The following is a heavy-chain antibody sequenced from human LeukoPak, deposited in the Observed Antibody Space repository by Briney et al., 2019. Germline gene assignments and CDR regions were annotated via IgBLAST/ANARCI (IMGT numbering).Heavy chain of an antibody. CDR2: ISWNSINI. CDR3: VKDGLLLGSGRGWFDP. V-gene: IGHV3-9*01. J-gene: IGHJ5*02. D-gene: IGHD3-10*01. CDR1: GFTFDDYA. Sequence: GGSLRLSCAASGFTFDDYAMHWVRHAPGEGLEWVSGISWNSINIGYADSVKGRFTISRDNAKNSLYLQMNSLRVEDTAFYYCVKDGLLLGSGRGWFDPWGQGTLVTVSS.